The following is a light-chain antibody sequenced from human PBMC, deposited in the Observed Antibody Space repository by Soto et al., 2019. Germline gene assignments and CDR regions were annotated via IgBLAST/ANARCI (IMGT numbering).Light chain of an antibody. CDR2: ASS. Sequence: DIQMTQSPSSVSASLGDRVTITCRASQGITYWLAWYQQRPGRAPKCLIYASSILESGVPSRFSGSVSGTNFTLTISDLQPEDFATYFCQQANSFPLTFGQGTRLDLK. CDR1: QGITYW. CDR3: QQANSFPLT. V-gene: IGKV1-12*01. J-gene: IGKJ5*01.